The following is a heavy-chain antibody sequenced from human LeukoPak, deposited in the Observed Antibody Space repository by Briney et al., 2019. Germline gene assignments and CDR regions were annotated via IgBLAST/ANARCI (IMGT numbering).Heavy chain of an antibody. CDR2: IYPGDSNT. Sequence: GESLKISCKGSGYSFTTYWIGWVRQMPGKGLEWMGIIYPGDSNTAYSPSFQGQVTISADKSISTAYLQWSSLKAPDTAMYYCARRTTPGVVVPAGVAYNWFDPWGQGTLVTVSS. CDR1: GYSFTTYW. CDR3: ARRTTPGVVVPAGVAYNWFDP. D-gene: IGHD2-2*01. J-gene: IGHJ5*02. V-gene: IGHV5-51*01.